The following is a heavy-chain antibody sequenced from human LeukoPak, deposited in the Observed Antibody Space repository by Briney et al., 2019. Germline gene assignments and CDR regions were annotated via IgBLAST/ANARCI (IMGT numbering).Heavy chain of an antibody. V-gene: IGHV3-30*18. Sequence: GGSLRLSCAASGFTFSSYGMHWVRQAPGKGPEWVAVISYDGSNEYYADSVKGRFTISRDNSRNTLYLQMNSLRADDTAVYYCAKVAAAAVGDFDYWGQGTLVTVSS. J-gene: IGHJ4*02. CDR2: ISYDGSNE. CDR1: GFTFSSYG. D-gene: IGHD6-13*01. CDR3: AKVAAAAVGDFDY.